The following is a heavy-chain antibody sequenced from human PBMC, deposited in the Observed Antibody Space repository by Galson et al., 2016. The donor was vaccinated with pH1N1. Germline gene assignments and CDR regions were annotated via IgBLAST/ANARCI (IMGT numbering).Heavy chain of an antibody. V-gene: IGHV1-18*01. CDR2: ISGYNGNT. CDR3: AREGYCCGGSCYSGASDY. Sequence: SVKVSCKASGYTFTSYGISWVRQAPGQGLEWMGWISGYNGNTNYAQKVQGRVTMTTDTSTSTTYMELRSLRSDDTAVYYCAREGYCCGGSCYSGASDYWGQGTLVTVSS. CDR1: GYTFTSYG. J-gene: IGHJ4*02. D-gene: IGHD2-15*01.